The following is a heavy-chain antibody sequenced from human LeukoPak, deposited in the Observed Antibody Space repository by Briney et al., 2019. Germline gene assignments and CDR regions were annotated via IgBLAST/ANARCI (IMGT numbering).Heavy chain of an antibody. Sequence: PGGSLRLSCAASGFTFSSYEMNWVRQAPGKGLEWVSYISRSGTTIYYEDFVKSRFTISRDNAKTSLYLQMNSLRAEETAVYHCARAPLVLQYWWWFDRWGQGTLVIVSS. D-gene: IGHD2-8*02. V-gene: IGHV3-48*03. CDR3: ARAPLVLQYWWWFDR. CDR1: GFTFSSYE. CDR2: ISRSGTTI. J-gene: IGHJ5*02.